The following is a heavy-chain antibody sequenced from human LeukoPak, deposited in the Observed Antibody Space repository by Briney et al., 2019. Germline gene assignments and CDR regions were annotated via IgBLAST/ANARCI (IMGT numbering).Heavy chain of an antibody. CDR3: ARSHGYYHGSGSYYNFDAFDI. Sequence: PSETLSFTCTVSGGSISSSSYYWGWIRQPPGKGLEWIGSIYYSGSTYYNPSLKSRVTISVDTSKNQFSLKLSSVTAADTAVYYCARSHGYYHGSGSYYNFDAFDIWGQGTMVTVSS. CDR1: GGSISSSSYY. J-gene: IGHJ3*02. CDR2: IYYSGST. D-gene: IGHD3-10*01. V-gene: IGHV4-39*01.